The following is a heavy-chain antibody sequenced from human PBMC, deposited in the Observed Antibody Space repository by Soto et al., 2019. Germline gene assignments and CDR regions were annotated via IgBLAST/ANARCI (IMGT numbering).Heavy chain of an antibody. Sequence: GVSLRLSCVASDFTFSTYSMNWVRQAPGKGLEWVAYISATSNHIYYADSLKGRFTISRDNAKSSLYLHMNSLRAEDTAVYFCARDSITIFGGGMDVWGQGTTVTVSS. CDR3: ARDSITIFGGGMDV. V-gene: IGHV3-21*01. D-gene: IGHD3-3*01. CDR1: DFTFSTYS. J-gene: IGHJ6*02. CDR2: ISATSNHI.